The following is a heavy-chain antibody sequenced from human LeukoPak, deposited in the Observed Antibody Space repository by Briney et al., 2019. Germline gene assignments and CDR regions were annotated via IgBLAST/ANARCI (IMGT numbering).Heavy chain of an antibody. J-gene: IGHJ5*02. D-gene: IGHD1-14*01. Sequence: PSQTLSLTCAVSGGSISSGGYSWSWIRQPPGKGLEWIGNTFSTSTLYNASLRSRVTIIVDTSKNQFSLKLTSATAADTAIYFCAGYKFHNYFDPWGQGTLVVVSS. CDR3: AGYKFHNYFDP. V-gene: IGHV4-30-4*07. CDR1: GGSISSGGYS. CDR2: TFSTST.